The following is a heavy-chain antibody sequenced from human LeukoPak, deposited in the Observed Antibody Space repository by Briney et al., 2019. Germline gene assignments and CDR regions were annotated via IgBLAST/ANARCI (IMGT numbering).Heavy chain of an antibody. J-gene: IGHJ4*02. V-gene: IGHV1-2*02. CDR1: GYTFTGYY. Sequence: GASVKVSCKTSGYTFTGYYIHWVRQAPGQGLAWMGWFNPNSGGTNYAQKFQGRVTMTTDTSITTAYMDLSRLISDDTAVYYCATSRYDVLTGSPDSWGQGTLVTVSS. CDR3: ATSRYDVLTGSPDS. D-gene: IGHD3-9*01. CDR2: FNPNSGGT.